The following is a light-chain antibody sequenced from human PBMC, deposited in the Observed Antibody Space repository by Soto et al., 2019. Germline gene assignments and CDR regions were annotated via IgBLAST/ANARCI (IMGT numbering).Light chain of an antibody. V-gene: IGLV1-40*01. J-gene: IGLJ1*01. Sequence: QSVLTQAPSVSGAPGQRVTISCTGSSSNIGANYDVHWYRQLPGTAPKLVIFGNTNRPSGVPDRFSGSKSGTSASLAITGLQAEDEADYYCQSYDGSLSAHVFGTGTKVTAL. CDR2: GNT. CDR3: QSYDGSLSAHV. CDR1: SSNIGANYD.